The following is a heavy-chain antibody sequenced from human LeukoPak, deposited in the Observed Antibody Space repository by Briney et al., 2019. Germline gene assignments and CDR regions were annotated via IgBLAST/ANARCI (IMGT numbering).Heavy chain of an antibody. V-gene: IGHV4-28*01. D-gene: IGHD4/OR15-4a*01. CDR1: GYSISSDNW. CDR3: ARKPNAVYWFDA. Sequence: SDTLSLTCAVSGYSISSDNWWGWIRQPPGKGLEWIGYIHYSGITYYSPSLKSRVTLSVDTSKNQFSLRLSSLTAVDTAVYYCARKPNAVYWFDAWGQGTLSPSPQ. CDR2: IHYSGIT. J-gene: IGHJ5*02.